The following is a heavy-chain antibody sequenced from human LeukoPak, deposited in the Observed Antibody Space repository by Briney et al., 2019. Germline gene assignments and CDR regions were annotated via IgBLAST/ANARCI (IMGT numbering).Heavy chain of an antibody. CDR3: ARRLGDYYYYGMDV. CDR1: GFTFSDYY. Sequence: PGGSLRLSCAASGFTFSDYYMNWVRQAPGKGLEWVANIKQDGSEKYYVDSVKGRFTISRDNAKNSLYLQMNSLRAEDTAVYYCARRLGDYYYYGMDVWGKGTTVTVSS. J-gene: IGHJ6*04. V-gene: IGHV3-7*03. CDR2: IKQDGSEK. D-gene: IGHD4-11*01.